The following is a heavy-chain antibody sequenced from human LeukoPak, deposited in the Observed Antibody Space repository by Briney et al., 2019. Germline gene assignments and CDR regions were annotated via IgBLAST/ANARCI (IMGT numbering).Heavy chain of an antibody. CDR2: IYYSGST. V-gene: IGHV4-31*03. D-gene: IGHD3-22*01. Sequence: SETLSLTCTVSGGSISSGGYYWSWIRQHPGKGLEWIGYIYYSGSTYYNPSLKSRVTISVDTSKNQSSLKLSSVTAADTAVYYCARGGLWNFYDSSGYFDYWGQGTLVTVSS. CDR1: GGSISSGGYY. J-gene: IGHJ4*02. CDR3: ARGGLWNFYDSSGYFDY.